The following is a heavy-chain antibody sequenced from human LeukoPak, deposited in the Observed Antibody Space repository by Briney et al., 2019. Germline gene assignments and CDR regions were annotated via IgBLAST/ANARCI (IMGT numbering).Heavy chain of an antibody. D-gene: IGHD6-13*01. J-gene: IGHJ4*02. V-gene: IGHV3-74*01. CDR1: GFTFSSYW. CDR2: IKSDGSST. Sequence: GGSLRLSCAASGFTFSSYWMHWVRQAPGKGLVWVSRIKSDGSSTNYADSVKGRFTISRDNSKNTLYLQMNSLRAEDTAVYYCAKDLYSSSWFTGIFDYWGQGTLVTVSS. CDR3: AKDLYSSSWFTGIFDY.